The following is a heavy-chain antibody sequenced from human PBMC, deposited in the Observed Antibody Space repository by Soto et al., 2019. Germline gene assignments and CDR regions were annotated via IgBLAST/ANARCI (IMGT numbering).Heavy chain of an antibody. CDR2: VSFDGSHK. CDR3: AKLGDAVSGYFDF. J-gene: IGHJ5*01. V-gene: IGHV3-30*18. CDR1: GFTFISYA. D-gene: IGHD3-3*01. Sequence: QVQLVQSGGGVVQPGGSLRLSCAASGFTFISYAIHWVRQAPGKGLEWVADVSFDGSHKTYAVPVRGRFTISRDNSKKTVYLQMNSLRAEDTALYYCAKLGDAVSGYFDFWGQGTQVAVSS.